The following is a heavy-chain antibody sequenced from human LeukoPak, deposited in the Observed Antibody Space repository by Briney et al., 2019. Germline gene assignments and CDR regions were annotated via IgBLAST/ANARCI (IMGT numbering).Heavy chain of an antibody. CDR1: GFTFSSYG. Sequence: GRSLRLSCAAPGFTFSSYGMHWVRQAPGKGLEWVAVISYDGSNKYYADSVKGRFTISRDNSKNTLYLQMNSLRAEDTAVYYCASEGIAAAGTLLDYWGQGTLVTVSS. V-gene: IGHV3-30*03. D-gene: IGHD6-13*01. J-gene: IGHJ4*02. CDR3: ASEGIAAAGTLLDY. CDR2: ISYDGSNK.